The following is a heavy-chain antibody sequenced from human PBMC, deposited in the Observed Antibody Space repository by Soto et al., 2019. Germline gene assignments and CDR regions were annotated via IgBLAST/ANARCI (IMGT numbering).Heavy chain of an antibody. CDR2: IYPGDSDT. Sequence: GESLKISCKGSGYSFTSYWIGWVRQMPGKGLEWMGIIYPGDSDTRYSPSFQGQVTISADKSISTAYLQWSSLKASDTAMYYCAISTGDTAPYYVMDFWGQGTTVIVSS. CDR3: AISTGDTAPYYVMDF. CDR1: GYSFTSYW. V-gene: IGHV5-51*03. J-gene: IGHJ6*02. D-gene: IGHD5-18*01.